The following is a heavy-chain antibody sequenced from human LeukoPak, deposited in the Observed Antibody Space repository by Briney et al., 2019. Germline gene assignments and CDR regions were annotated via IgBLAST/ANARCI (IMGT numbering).Heavy chain of an antibody. Sequence: PGGSLRLSCAASGFTFSSYAMHWVRQAPGKGLEWVAVISYDRSNKYYADSVKGRFTISRDNSKNTLYLQMNSLRAEDTAVYYCARQQLVYYYYYGMDVWGQGTTVTVSS. V-gene: IGHV3-30*04. CDR3: ARQQLVYYYYYGMDV. D-gene: IGHD6-13*01. CDR1: GFTFSSYA. J-gene: IGHJ6*02. CDR2: ISYDRSNK.